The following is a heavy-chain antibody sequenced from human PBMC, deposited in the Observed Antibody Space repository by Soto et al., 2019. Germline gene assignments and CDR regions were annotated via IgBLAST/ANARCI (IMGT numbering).Heavy chain of an antibody. CDR1: GGTFSNYA. CDR2: IVPIFGTT. J-gene: IGHJ6*02. CDR3: ARVEAVAGLYNYHGLDV. Sequence: QVQLVQSGAEVKKPGSSVKVSCKVSGGTFSNYAIDWVRLAPGHGLEWMGGIVPIFGTTYYTQKFQGRATIIAADSTTTAYLEMSSLRSEEPAIYYCARVEAVAGLYNYHGLDVWGQGTAVTVSS. D-gene: IGHD6-19*01. V-gene: IGHV1-69*12.